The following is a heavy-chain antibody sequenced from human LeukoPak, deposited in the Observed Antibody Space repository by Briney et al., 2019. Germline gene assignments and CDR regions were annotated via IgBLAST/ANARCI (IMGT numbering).Heavy chain of an antibody. CDR2: IKSKIDGGTA. CDR3: TTDPSWELFDY. J-gene: IGHJ4*02. CDR1: GFTFTNAW. D-gene: IGHD1-26*01. V-gene: IGHV3-15*01. Sequence: GGSLRLSCTASGFTFTNAWMSWVRQAPGRGLEWLGRIKSKIDGGTADYAPPVKGRFTISRDDSKSTLYLQMNSLKIEDTAVYYCTTDPSWELFDYWGQGTLVTVSS.